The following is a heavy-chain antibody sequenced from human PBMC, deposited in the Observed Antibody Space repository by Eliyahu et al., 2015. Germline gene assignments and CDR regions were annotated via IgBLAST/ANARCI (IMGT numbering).Heavy chain of an antibody. V-gene: IGHV2-70*01. CDR1: GFSLTTSGMC. CDR2: IDWEDDT. J-gene: IGHJ5*02. Sequence: QVTLRESGPAVVKPTQTLTLTYTFSGFSLTTSGMCVSWLRQPPGKALEWLALIDWEDDTYYSTSLEARLTIFKDTSKNQVVLTMTKMDPVDTATYYCARVFGPRVAAAGDNWFDPWGQGTRVTVSS. CDR3: ARVFGPRVAAAGDNWFDP. D-gene: IGHD6-13*01.